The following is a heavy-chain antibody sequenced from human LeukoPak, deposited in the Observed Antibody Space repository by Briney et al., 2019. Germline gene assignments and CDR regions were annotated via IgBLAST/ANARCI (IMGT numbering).Heavy chain of an antibody. D-gene: IGHD3-16*01. Sequence: SETLSLTCTVSGGSISSYYWSWIRQPAGKGLEWIGRIYTSGSTNYNPSLKSRVTMSVDTSKNQFSLKLSSVTAADTAVYYCARDWGALRAKDAFDIWGQGTMVTVSS. V-gene: IGHV4-4*07. CDR1: GGSISSYY. CDR3: ARDWGALRAKDAFDI. CDR2: IYTSGST. J-gene: IGHJ3*02.